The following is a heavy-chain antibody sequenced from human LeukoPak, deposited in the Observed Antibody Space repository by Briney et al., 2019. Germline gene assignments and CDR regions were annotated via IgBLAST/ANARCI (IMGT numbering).Heavy chain of an antibody. Sequence: ASVKVSCKASGYTLTGYYMHWVRQAPGQGLEWMGWINPNSGGTNYAQKFQGRVTMTRDTSISTAYMELSRLRSDDTAVYYCARDVRSTIFGVVTRTYYFDYWGQGTLVTVSS. CDR1: GYTLTGYY. V-gene: IGHV1-2*02. CDR3: ARDVRSTIFGVVTRTYYFDY. J-gene: IGHJ4*02. CDR2: INPNSGGT. D-gene: IGHD3-3*01.